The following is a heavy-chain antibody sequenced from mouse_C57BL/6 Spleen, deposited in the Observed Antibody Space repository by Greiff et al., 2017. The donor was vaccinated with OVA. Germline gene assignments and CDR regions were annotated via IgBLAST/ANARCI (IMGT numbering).Heavy chain of an antibody. CDR3: TRERYEYFHFDY. Sequence: EVKLMESGEGLVKPGGSLKLSCAASGFTFSSYAMSWVRQTPEKRLEWVAYISSGGDYIYYADTVKGRFTISRDNARNTLYLQMSSLKSEDTAMYYCTRERYEYFHFDYWGQGTTLTVSS. CDR2: ISSGGDYI. J-gene: IGHJ2*01. V-gene: IGHV5-9-1*02. CDR1: GFTFSSYA. D-gene: IGHD2-4*01.